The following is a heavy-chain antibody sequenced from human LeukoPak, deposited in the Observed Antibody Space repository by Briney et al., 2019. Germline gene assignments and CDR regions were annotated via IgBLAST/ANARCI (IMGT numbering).Heavy chain of an antibody. J-gene: IGHJ3*02. CDR3: ATDRGVGATFDAFDI. V-gene: IGHV1-24*01. CDR2: FDPEDGET. Sequence: ASVKVSCKVSGYTLTELSMHWVRQAPGKGLEWMGGFDPEDGETIYAQKFQGRVTMTEDTSTDTAYMELSSLRSEDTAVYYCATDRGVGATFDAFDIWGQGTMVTVSS. CDR1: GYTLTELS. D-gene: IGHD1-26*01.